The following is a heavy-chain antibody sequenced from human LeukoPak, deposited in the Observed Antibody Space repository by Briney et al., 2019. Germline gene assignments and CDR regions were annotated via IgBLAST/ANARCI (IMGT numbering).Heavy chain of an antibody. CDR3: ATCGYNYGYSDC. Sequence: PGGSLRLSCAASGFTFSSCEMNWVRQAPGKGLEWVSYISSSGSTKYYADPVKGRFTISSDNAKNSLYLQMNSLRAEDTAVYYCATCGYNYGYSDCWGEGALVTVSS. CDR1: GFTFSSCE. D-gene: IGHD5-18*01. V-gene: IGHV3-48*03. J-gene: IGHJ4*02. CDR2: ISSSGSTK.